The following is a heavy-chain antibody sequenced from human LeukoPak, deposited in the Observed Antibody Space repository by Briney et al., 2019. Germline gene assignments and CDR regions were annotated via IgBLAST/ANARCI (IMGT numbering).Heavy chain of an antibody. Sequence: PETLSLTCTVSGGSISSSSYYWGWIRQPPGKGLEWIGSMYYSGSTYYNPSLKSRVTISADTSKNQFSLKLTSVTAADTAVYYCARTRAVSGLVMVTEGNWFDPWGQGTLVTVSS. V-gene: IGHV4-39*07. CDR2: MYYSGST. CDR1: GGSISSSSYY. J-gene: IGHJ5*02. D-gene: IGHD2-21*02. CDR3: ARTRAVSGLVMVTEGNWFDP.